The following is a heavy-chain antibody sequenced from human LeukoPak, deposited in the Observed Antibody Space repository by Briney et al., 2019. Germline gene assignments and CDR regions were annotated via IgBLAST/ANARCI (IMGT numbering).Heavy chain of an antibody. CDR2: IGIRGDT. CDR1: TIIKYY. V-gene: IGHV3-13*01. CDR3: ARGGIQVSGIDEFDY. D-gene: IGHD6-19*01. J-gene: IGHJ4*02. Sequence: TIIKYYIPLVAEFIKKRLEWVSAIGIRGDTHYSGSVKGRFTISRENAESSLYLQMNSLRAEDTAVYYCARGGIQVSGIDEFDYWGQGTLVTVSS.